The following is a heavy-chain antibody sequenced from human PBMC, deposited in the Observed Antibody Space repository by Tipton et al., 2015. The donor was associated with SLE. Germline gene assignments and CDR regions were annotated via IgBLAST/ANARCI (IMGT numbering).Heavy chain of an antibody. CDR2: IYYSGST. Sequence: TLSLTCTVSGGSMSSHYWSWIRQPPGKGPEWIGYIYYSGSTNYNPSLKSRVTISVDTSKNQFSLKLSSVTAADTAVYYCARSLIAAAGTVWFDPWGQGTLVTVSS. V-gene: IGHV4-59*11. CDR1: GGSMSSHY. D-gene: IGHD6-13*01. CDR3: ARSLIAAAGTVWFDP. J-gene: IGHJ5*02.